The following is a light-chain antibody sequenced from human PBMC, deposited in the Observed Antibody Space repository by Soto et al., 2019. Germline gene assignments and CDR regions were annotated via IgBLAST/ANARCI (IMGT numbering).Light chain of an antibody. CDR1: QGLRPD. V-gene: IGKV1-17*01. CDR2: AAT. J-gene: IGKJ1*01. Sequence: DTELTQSPSSLSASVRDRVPIXXRASQGLRPDLGWYQQKAGKAPEXLFDAATSLHSVVPSMSGSRGARAEFTLIISSEQSDDAASYCYQHGSSQATFGQGTKVDIK. CDR3: QHGSSQAT.